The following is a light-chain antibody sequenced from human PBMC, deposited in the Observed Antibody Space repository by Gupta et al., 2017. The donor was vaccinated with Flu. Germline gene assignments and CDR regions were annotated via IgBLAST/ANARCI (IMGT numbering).Light chain of an antibody. Sequence: YVLTQPPSGSVTPGGTATIICGGDNLGTTAVHWYQQKPGQAPVLVVFDDSDRPSGIPERFSGSNSGNTATLTINRVEAGDEADYYCQVWDSGSDHWVFGGGTKLTVL. J-gene: IGLJ3*02. V-gene: IGLV3-21*02. CDR2: DDS. CDR1: NLGTTA. CDR3: QVWDSGSDHWV.